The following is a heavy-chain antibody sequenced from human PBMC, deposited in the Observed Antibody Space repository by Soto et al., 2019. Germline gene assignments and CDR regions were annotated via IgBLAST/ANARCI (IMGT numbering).Heavy chain of an antibody. D-gene: IGHD3-9*01. V-gene: IGHV1-2*02. CDR1: GYTFTGYY. Sequence: QVQLVQSGAEVKKPGASVKVSCKASGYTFTGYYMHWVRQAPGQGPEWMGWINPNSGCTNYAQKLQGRVTMTRDTSISTAYMELSRLRSDDTAVYYCAREDYDILTGQGRGGWFDPWGQGTLVTVSS. J-gene: IGHJ5*02. CDR2: INPNSGCT. CDR3: AREDYDILTGQGRGGWFDP.